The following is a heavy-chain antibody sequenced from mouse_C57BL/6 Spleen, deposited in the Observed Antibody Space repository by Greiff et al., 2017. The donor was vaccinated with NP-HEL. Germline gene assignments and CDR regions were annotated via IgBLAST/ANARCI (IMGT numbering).Heavy chain of an antibody. J-gene: IGHJ3*01. CDR3: ASVRKNYGNSFAY. CDR2: IDPSDSYT. CDR1: GYTFTSYW. Sequence: VQLQQPGAELVMPGASVKLSCKASGYTFTSYWMHWVKQRPGQGLEWIGEIDPSDSYTNYNQKFKGKSTLTVDKSSSTAYMQLSSLTSEDSAVYYCASVRKNYGNSFAYWGQGTLVTVSA. V-gene: IGHV1-69*01. D-gene: IGHD2-1*01.